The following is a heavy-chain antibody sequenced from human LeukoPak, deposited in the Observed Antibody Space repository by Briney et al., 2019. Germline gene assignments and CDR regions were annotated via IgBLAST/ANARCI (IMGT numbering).Heavy chain of an antibody. CDR1: GFTFSTYA. V-gene: IGHV3-23*01. Sequence: AGGSLRLSCAASGFTFSTYAMIWVRQAPGKGLEWVSAISGTGGNTYYADSVKGRFSISRDNSRNTVYLQMSGLRAEDTAVYYCAKDGGYWGQGTLVTVSP. CDR2: ISGTGGNT. J-gene: IGHJ4*02. CDR3: AKDGGY. D-gene: IGHD3-3*01.